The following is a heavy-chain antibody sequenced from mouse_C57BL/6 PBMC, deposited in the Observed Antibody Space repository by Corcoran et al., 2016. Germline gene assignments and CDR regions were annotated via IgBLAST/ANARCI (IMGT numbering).Heavy chain of an antibody. J-gene: IGHJ4*01. V-gene: IGHV1-18*01. CDR2: INPNNGGT. CDR3: ARSNWDEDYYAMDY. CDR1: GYTFTDYN. Sequence: EVQLQQSGPELVKPGASVKIPCKASGYTFTDYNMDWVKQSHGKSLEWIGDINPNNGGTIYNQKFKGKATLTVDKSSSTAYMELRSLTSEDTAVYYCARSNWDEDYYAMDYWGQGTSVTVSS. D-gene: IGHD4-1*01.